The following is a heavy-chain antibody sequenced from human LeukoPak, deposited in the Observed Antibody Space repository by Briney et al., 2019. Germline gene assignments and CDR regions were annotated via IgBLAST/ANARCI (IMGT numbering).Heavy chain of an antibody. V-gene: IGHV4-61*01. J-gene: IGHJ4*02. CDR1: GGSVSSGTYY. CDR3: ARAGSGYLVDY. CDR2: IDHSGST. Sequence: SETLSLTCTVSGGSVSSGTYYWSWIRQPPGKGLEWLGYIDHSGSTNYNPSLKSRVTISVDTSKNKFSLNLSSVTAADTAVYYCARAGSGYLVDYWGQGTLVTVSS. D-gene: IGHD5-12*01.